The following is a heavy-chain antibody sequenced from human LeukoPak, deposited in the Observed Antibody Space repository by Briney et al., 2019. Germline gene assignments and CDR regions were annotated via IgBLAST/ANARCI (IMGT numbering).Heavy chain of an antibody. V-gene: IGHV3-30*02. D-gene: IGHD5-18*01. CDR1: GFTLSSYW. Sequence: GGSLRLSCAASGFTLSSYWMHWVRQAPGKGLEWVAFIRYDGSNKYYADSVKGRFTISRDNSKNTLYLQMNSLRAEDTAVYYCAKERDTAMVTIDYWGQGTLVTVSS. CDR3: AKERDTAMVTIDY. CDR2: IRYDGSNK. J-gene: IGHJ4*02.